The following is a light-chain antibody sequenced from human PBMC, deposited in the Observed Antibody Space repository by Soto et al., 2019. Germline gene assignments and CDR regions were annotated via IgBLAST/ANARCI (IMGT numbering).Light chain of an antibody. V-gene: IGKV3-11*01. CDR1: QSVSSY. CDR3: QLRSNWPPAIT. Sequence: EIVLTQSPATLSLSPGERATLSYRASQSVSSYLAWYQQKPGQAPRLLIHDASSRATGIPARFSGSGSETDFTLTISSLEPEDSAVYYCQLRSNWPPAITFGQGTRLEIK. CDR2: DAS. J-gene: IGKJ5*01.